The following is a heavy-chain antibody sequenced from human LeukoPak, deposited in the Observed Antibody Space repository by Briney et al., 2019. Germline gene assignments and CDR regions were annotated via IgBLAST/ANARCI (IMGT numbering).Heavy chain of an antibody. CDR1: GYTLTELS. CDR2: XDPEDGET. V-gene: IGHV1-24*01. D-gene: IGHD3-9*01. CDR3: ATVPSPTGSMTYYFDY. Sequence: ASVKVSCKVSGYTLTELSMHWVRQAPGKGLEWXXXXDPEDGETIYAQKFQGRVTMTEDTSTDTAYMELSSLRSEDTAVYYCATVPSPTGSMTYYFDYWGQGTLVTVSS. J-gene: IGHJ4*02.